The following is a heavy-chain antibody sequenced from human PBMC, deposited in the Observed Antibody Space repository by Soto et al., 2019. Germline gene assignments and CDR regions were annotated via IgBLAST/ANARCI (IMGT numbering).Heavy chain of an antibody. CDR1: GGSFSGYY. V-gene: IGHV4-34*01. CDR3: ARGLEPDILTGYNWFDP. Sequence: SETLSLTCAVYGGSFSGYYWSWIRQPPGKGLEWIGEINHSGSTNYNPSLKSRVTISVDTSKDQFSLKLSSVTAADTAVYYCARGLEPDILTGYNWFDPWGQGTLVTVSS. D-gene: IGHD3-9*01. CDR2: INHSGST. J-gene: IGHJ5*02.